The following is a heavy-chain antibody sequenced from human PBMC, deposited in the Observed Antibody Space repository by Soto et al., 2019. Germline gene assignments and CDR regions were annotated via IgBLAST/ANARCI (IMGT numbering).Heavy chain of an antibody. D-gene: IGHD2-2*01. CDR3: ARDRGVYCSSTSCYAHYYYGMDV. Sequence: GGSLRLSCAASGFTFSSYAMHWVRQAPGKGLEWVAVISYDGSNKYYADSVKGRFTISRDNSKNTLYLQMNSLRAEDTAVYYCARDRGVYCSSTSCYAHYYYGMDVWGQGTTVTVSS. CDR2: ISYDGSNK. V-gene: IGHV3-30-3*01. J-gene: IGHJ6*02. CDR1: GFTFSSYA.